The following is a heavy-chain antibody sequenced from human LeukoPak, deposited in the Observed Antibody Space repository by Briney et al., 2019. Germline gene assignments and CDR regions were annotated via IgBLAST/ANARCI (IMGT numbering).Heavy chain of an antibody. CDR3: ARDPYSYGAFYYYYYYMDV. CDR1: GYTCSSYY. V-gene: IGHV1-2*02. CDR2: INPNSGGT. Sequence: ASVKVSCKASGYTCSSYYMHWVRQAPGQGLEWMGWINPNSGGTNYAQKFQGRVTMTRDTSISTAYMELSRLRSDDTAVYYCARDPYSYGAFYYYYYYMDVWGKGTTVTISS. D-gene: IGHD5-18*01. J-gene: IGHJ6*03.